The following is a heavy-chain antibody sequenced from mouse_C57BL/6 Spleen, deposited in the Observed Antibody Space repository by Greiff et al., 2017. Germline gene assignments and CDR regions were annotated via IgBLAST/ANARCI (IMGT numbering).Heavy chain of an antibody. D-gene: IGHD1-1*01. CDR2: INPSSGYN. J-gene: IGHJ2*01. Sequence: VQLQQSGAELAKPGASVKLSCKASGYTFTSYWMHWVKQRPGQGLEWIGYINPSSGYNKYNQKFKDKATLTADKSSSTAYMQLGSLTYEDSAVYYCARGITTVVVDYWGQGTTLTVSS. CDR1: GYTFTSYW. V-gene: IGHV1-7*01. CDR3: ARGITTVVVDY.